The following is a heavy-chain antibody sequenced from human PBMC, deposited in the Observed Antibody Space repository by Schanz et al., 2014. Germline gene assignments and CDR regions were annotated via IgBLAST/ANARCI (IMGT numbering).Heavy chain of an antibody. J-gene: IGHJ5*02. CDR2: INHSGVT. V-gene: IGHV4-34*01. Sequence: QVQLQQWGAGLLKPSETLSLTCGVYGGSISGYYWSWIRQPPGKGLEWIGEINHSGVTNYNPFLESGLTILVDMAKPQFSLKMASVTAADTAVYYCARGKGPRGWFDPWGQGTLVTVSS. CDR1: GGSISGYY. D-gene: IGHD3-10*01. CDR3: ARGKGPRGWFDP.